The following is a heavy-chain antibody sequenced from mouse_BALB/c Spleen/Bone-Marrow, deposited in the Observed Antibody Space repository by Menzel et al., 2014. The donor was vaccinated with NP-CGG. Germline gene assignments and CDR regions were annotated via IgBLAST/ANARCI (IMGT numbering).Heavy chain of an antibody. J-gene: IGHJ2*01. CDR3: AMSSLVPCYFDC. V-gene: IGHV1-9*01. Sequence: QALLKQSEAGLMKPGPSVTISCKATGSSFSNYWIDWVNQRPGHDLEWIVEILPGCGTAYYNEKVMGRATFTADTSANPAFMQLSSLTSEDSALYYCAMSSLVPCYFDCRGQGTPLTVSS. D-gene: IGHD2-12*01. CDR2: ILPGCGTA. CDR1: GSSFSNYW.